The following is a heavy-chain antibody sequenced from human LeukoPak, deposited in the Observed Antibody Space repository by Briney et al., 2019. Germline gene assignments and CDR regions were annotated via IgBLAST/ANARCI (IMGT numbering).Heavy chain of an antibody. V-gene: IGHV3-23*01. CDR1: GFTLSSYG. J-gene: IGHJ4*02. D-gene: IGHD2-2*01. CDR3: ASWGGVVVPAAIHPFDY. Sequence: GGSLRLSCAASGFTLSSYGMSWVRQAPGKGLEWVSAISGSGGSTYYADCVKGRFTISRDNSKNTLYLQMNSLRAEDTAVYYCASWGGVVVPAAIHPFDYWGQGTLVTVSS. CDR2: ISGSGGST.